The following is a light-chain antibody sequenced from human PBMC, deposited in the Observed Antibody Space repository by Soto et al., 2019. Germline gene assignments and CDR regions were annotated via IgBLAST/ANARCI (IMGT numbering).Light chain of an antibody. Sequence: DIQMTQSPSSLSASVGDRVTITCRASQSITIYLNWYQQQPGKAPRLLIYGASTLQTGVPSRFSGSGSMTDFTLTISDLQPEDFATYYCQQTYTAPRTFGKGPKVDI. CDR1: QSITIY. V-gene: IGKV1-39*01. J-gene: IGKJ1*01. CDR2: GAS. CDR3: QQTYTAPRT.